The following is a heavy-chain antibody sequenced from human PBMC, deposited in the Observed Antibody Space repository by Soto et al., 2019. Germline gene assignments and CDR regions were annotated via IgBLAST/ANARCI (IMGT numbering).Heavy chain of an antibody. CDR2: ILYDGSNK. D-gene: IGHD1-26*01. CDR3: AGGIYYLDY. J-gene: IGHJ4*02. Sequence: GGSLRLSCAASGFTFSNYGMHWARQAPGKGLEWVAAILYDGSNKYYADSVKGRFTISRDNSKNTLYLQMNSLRAEDTAVYYCAGGIYYLDYCGQGTLVTVSS. V-gene: IGHV3-33*01. CDR1: GFTFSNYG.